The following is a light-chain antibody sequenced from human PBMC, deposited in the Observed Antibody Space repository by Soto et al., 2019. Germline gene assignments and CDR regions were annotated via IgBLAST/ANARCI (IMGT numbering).Light chain of an antibody. J-gene: IGKJ3*01. Sequence: EIVLTQSPDTLSLFPGGRATLSCRASQNVGNYLAWYQEKPGQAPRLLISDSSNRATGIPARFSGSGSGTDFTLTISGLEPDDFALYFCQQRADWPITFGPGTKVDIK. CDR1: QNVGNY. CDR3: QQRADWPIT. CDR2: DSS. V-gene: IGKV3-11*01.